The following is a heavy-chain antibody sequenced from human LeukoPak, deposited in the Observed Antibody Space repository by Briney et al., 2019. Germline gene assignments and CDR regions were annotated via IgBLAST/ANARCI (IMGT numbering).Heavy chain of an antibody. CDR3: AKEEYISSWYPSDY. J-gene: IGHJ4*02. CDR1: GFSFRSYG. D-gene: IGHD6-13*01. Sequence: GGSLRLSCAASGFSFRSYGMHWVRQAPGKGLEWVAVISYDGSNKYYADSVKGRFTISRDNSKNTLYLQMSSLRAEDTAVYYCAKEEYISSWYPSDYWGQGTLVTVSS. CDR2: ISYDGSNK. V-gene: IGHV3-30*18.